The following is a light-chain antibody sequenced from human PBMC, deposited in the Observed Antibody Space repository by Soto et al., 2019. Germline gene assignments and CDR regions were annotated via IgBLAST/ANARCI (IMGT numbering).Light chain of an antibody. CDR2: GAS. J-gene: IGKJ1*01. V-gene: IGKV3-15*01. CDR1: QSVSSN. Sequence: EIVMTQSPATLSVSPGERATLSCRASQSVSSNLAWYQQKPGQAPRLLIYGASTRATGIPARFSGSGSGTEFTLTISSLQSEDFAVYYCQQYSGWPRTFGQGTKVEIK. CDR3: QQYSGWPRT.